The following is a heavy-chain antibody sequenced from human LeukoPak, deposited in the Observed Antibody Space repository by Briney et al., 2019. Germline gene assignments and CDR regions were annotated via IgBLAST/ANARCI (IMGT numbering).Heavy chain of an antibody. J-gene: IGHJ4*02. Sequence: SETLSLTCTVSGGSINSYYWSWIRQPAGKGLEWIGRIYSSGSTNYNPSLKSRVSMSVDTSKNQFSLKLASVTAADTAVYYCARGGKATVVTMWGQGILVTVSS. CDR2: IYSSGST. D-gene: IGHD4-23*01. CDR3: ARGGKATVVTM. CDR1: GGSINSYY. V-gene: IGHV4-4*07.